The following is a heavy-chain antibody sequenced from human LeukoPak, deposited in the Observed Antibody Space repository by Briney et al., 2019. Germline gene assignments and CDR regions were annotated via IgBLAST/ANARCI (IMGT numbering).Heavy chain of an antibody. V-gene: IGHV4-59*01. J-gene: IGHJ4*02. CDR3: ARGVAVAGNHPSVDY. CDR1: GGSISSYY. CDR2: IYYSGST. D-gene: IGHD6-19*01. Sequence: SETLSLTCTVSGGSISSYYWSWIRQPPGKGLEWIGYIYYSGSTNYNPSLKSRVTISVDTSKNQFSLKLSPVTAADTAVYYCARGVAVAGNHPSVDYWGQGTLVTVSS.